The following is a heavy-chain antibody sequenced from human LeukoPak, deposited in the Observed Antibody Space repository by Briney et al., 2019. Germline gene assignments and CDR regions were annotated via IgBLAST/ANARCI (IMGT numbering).Heavy chain of an antibody. Sequence: QSGASLRLSCAASGFTFSSYAMSWVRQAPGKGLEWVSAISSSGGSTYYADSVKGRFTISRDNSKNTLYLQMNSLRAGDTAVYYCAKIEIPGTPNYYGMDVWGQGTTVTVSS. V-gene: IGHV3-23*01. D-gene: IGHD1-14*01. CDR3: AKIEIPGTPNYYGMDV. CDR1: GFTFSSYA. CDR2: ISSSGGST. J-gene: IGHJ6*02.